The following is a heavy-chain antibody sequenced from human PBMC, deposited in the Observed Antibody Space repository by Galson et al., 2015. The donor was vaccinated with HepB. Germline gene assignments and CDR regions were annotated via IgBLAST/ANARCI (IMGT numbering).Heavy chain of an antibody. V-gene: IGHV4-61*01. J-gene: IGHJ4*02. Sequence: LSLTCTVSGGSVSSGSYYWSWIRQPPGKGLEWIGYIYYSGSTNYNPSLKSRVTISVDTSKNQFSLKLSSVTAADTAVYYCARNGELRGPFFDYWGQGTLVTVSS. D-gene: IGHD1-26*01. CDR2: IYYSGST. CDR1: GGSVSSGSYY. CDR3: ARNGELRGPFFDY.